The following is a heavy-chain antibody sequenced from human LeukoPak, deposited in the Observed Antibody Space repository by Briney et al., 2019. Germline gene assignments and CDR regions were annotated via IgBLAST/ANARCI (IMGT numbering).Heavy chain of an antibody. CDR2: IIPIFGTA. CDR3: ARGLLRRKGHYYYYMDV. J-gene: IGHJ6*03. D-gene: IGHD2-21*01. CDR1: GGTFSSYA. Sequence: GSSVKVSCKASGGTFSSYAISWVRQAPGQGLEWMGGIIPIFGTANYAQKFQGRVTITTDESTSTAYMKLSSLRSEDTAVYYCARGLLRRKGHYYYYMDVWGKGTTVTVSS. V-gene: IGHV1-69*05.